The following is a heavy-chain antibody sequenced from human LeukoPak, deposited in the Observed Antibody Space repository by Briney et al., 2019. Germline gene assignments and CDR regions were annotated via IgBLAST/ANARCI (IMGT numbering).Heavy chain of an antibody. Sequence: ASVKVSCKASGYTFTSYGISWVRQAPGQGLEWMGWTTTYKGNTKYARKFQGRVTLTTDTSTSTAYMELRSLRSDDTAVYYCASGRELLRAFDYWGQGTLVTVSS. V-gene: IGHV1-18*01. CDR2: TTTYKGNT. CDR3: ASGRELLRAFDY. D-gene: IGHD3-10*01. CDR1: GYTFTSYG. J-gene: IGHJ4*02.